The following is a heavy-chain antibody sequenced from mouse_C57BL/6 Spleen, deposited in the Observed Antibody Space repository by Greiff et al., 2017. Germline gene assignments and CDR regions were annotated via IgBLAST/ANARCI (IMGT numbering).Heavy chain of an antibody. CDR3: ARSGIEDYASSYGFAY. CDR2: IHPNRGST. D-gene: IGHD1-1*01. J-gene: IGHJ3*01. Sequence: QVQLQQPGAELVKPGAPVKLSCKASGYTFTSYWMHWVKQRPGQGLEWIGMIHPNRGSTNYNEKFKSKATLTVDKTSSTAYMQLSSLSSEDSAVYYCARSGIEDYASSYGFAYWGQGTLVTVSA. CDR1: GYTFTSYW. V-gene: IGHV1-64*01.